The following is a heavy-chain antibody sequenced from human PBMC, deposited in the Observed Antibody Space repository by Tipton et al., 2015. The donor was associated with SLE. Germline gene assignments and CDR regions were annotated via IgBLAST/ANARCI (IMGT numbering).Heavy chain of an antibody. D-gene: IGHD3-3*01. J-gene: IGHJ6*03. CDR1: GFYVSGYW. CDR3: ARGAIFGAYYYYMDV. Sequence: SLRLSCAASGFYVSGYWMTWVRQAPGKGLEWVGNIAPDGSEEFYVDSVKGRFTMSRDNTKNTLYLQMNSLRAEDTAVYYCARGAIFGAYYYYMDVWGKGTTVTVSS. CDR2: IAPDGSEE. V-gene: IGHV3-7*01.